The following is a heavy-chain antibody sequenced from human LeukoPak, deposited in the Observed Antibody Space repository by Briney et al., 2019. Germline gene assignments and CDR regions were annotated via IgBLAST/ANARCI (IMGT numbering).Heavy chain of an antibody. CDR1: GGTFSSYA. CDR2: IIPIFGTA. V-gene: IGHV1-69*13. Sequence: GASVKVSFKASGGTFSSYAISWVRQAPGQGLEWMGGIIPIFGTANYAQKFQGRVTITADESTSTAYMELSSLRSEDTAVYYCARPIVVVSGAFDIWGQGTMVTVSS. CDR3: ARPIVVVSGAFDI. D-gene: IGHD3-22*01. J-gene: IGHJ3*02.